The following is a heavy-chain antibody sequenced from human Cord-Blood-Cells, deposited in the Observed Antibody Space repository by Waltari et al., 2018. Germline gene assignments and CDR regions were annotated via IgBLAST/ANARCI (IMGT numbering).Heavy chain of an antibody. CDR3: ARPGSSTGIDY. V-gene: IGHV4-39*01. J-gene: IGHJ4*02. D-gene: IGHD3-9*01. CDR2: IYYSGST. CDR1: GGSISSSSYY. Sequence: QLQLQESGPGLVKPSETLSLTCTVAGGSISSSSYYWGWIRQPPGEGLEWIGSIYYSGSTYYNPSLKCRVTISVDTSKNQFSLKLSSVTAADTAVYYCARPGSSTGIDYWGQGTLVTVSS.